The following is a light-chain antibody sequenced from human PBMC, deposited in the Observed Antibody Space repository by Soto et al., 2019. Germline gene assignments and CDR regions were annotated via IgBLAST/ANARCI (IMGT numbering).Light chain of an antibody. CDR2: DVS. J-gene: IGLJ1*01. Sequence: QSALTQPASVSGSPGQSIAISCTGTRSDVGGYNYVSWYQQHPGKAPKLLINDVSNRPSGVSSRFSGSKSGNTASLTISGLQAEDEADYYCSSYTISSTYVFVTGTKVTVL. CDR1: RSDVGGYNY. CDR3: SSYTISSTYV. V-gene: IGLV2-14*01.